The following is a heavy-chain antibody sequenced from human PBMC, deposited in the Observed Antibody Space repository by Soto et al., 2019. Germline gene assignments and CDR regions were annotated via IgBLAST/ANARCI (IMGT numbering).Heavy chain of an antibody. CDR2: VSFDGSNK. Sequence: QVQLVESGGGVVQPGRSLRLSCAASGFSFSSYSMHWVRQAPGKGLEWVAVVSFDGSNKYYANSVTDRFTVSRDNSKNTMYVQMNSLKPEDTAVYYCGRDRRFGNGYNLGFDYWGQGTLVTVSS. D-gene: IGHD1-1*01. CDR1: GFSFSSYS. CDR3: GRDRRFGNGYNLGFDY. V-gene: IGHV3-30-3*01. J-gene: IGHJ4*02.